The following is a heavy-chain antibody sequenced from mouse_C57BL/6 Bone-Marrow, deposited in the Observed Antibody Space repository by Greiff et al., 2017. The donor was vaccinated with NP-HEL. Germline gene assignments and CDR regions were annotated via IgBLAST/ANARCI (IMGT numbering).Heavy chain of an antibody. D-gene: IGHD1-1*01. CDR3: ARSHYYGSTPFAY. J-gene: IGHJ3*01. CDR2: IRNKANGYTT. CDR1: GFTFTDYY. Sequence: EVKLVESGGGLVQPGGSLSLSCAASGFTFTDYYMSWVRQPPGKALEWLGFIRNKANGYTTEYSASVKGRFTISRDKSQSILYLQRNALRAEDSATYYCARSHYYGSTPFAYWGQGTLVTVSA. V-gene: IGHV7-3*01.